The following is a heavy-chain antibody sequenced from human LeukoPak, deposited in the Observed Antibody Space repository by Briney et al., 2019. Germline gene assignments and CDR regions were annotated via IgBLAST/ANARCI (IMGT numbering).Heavy chain of an antibody. Sequence: SETLSLTCTVSGGSISSYYWSWIRQPPGKGLEWIGYIYYSGSTNYNPSLKSRVTISVDTSKNQFSLKLSSVTAADTAVYYCARDVGGYIDYWGQGTLVTVSS. CDR3: ARDVGGYIDY. V-gene: IGHV4-59*01. D-gene: IGHD2-15*01. J-gene: IGHJ4*02. CDR2: IYYSGST. CDR1: GGSISSYY.